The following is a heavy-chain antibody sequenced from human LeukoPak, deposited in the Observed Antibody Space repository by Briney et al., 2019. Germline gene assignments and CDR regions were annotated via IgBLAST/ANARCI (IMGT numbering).Heavy chain of an antibody. V-gene: IGHV4-39*07. CDR2: ITYSGNT. J-gene: IGHJ5*02. D-gene: IGHD2-15*01. CDR3: ARVGYCSGGTCQNWFDP. CDR1: GDSISSSGYS. Sequence: SETLSPTCTVSGDSISSSGYSWGWIRQPPGKGLEWIASITYSGNTYYNPSLKSRVTISVDTSTNQFSLHLRSVTAADTALYFCARVGYCSGGTCQNWFDPWGQGTLVTVSS.